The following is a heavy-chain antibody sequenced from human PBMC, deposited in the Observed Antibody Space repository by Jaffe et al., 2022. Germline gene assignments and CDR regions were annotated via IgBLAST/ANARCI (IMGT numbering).Heavy chain of an antibody. CDR2: IYHSGST. Sequence: QVQLQESGPGLVKPSETLSLTCAVSGYSISSGYYWGWIRQPPGKGLEWIGSIYHSGSTYYNPSLKSRVTISVDTSKNQFSLKLSSVTAADTAVYYCARHMGILAVADDNNWFDPWGQGTLVTVSS. D-gene: IGHD6-19*01. V-gene: IGHV4-38-2*01. J-gene: IGHJ5*02. CDR1: GYSISSGYY. CDR3: ARHMGILAVADDNNWFDP.